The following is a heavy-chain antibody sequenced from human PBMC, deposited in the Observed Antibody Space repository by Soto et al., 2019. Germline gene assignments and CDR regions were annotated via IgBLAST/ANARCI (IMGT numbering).Heavy chain of an antibody. J-gene: IGHJ6*02. D-gene: IGHD3-3*01. CDR3: ARVEWATPHGYYYYGMDV. Sequence: PGESLKIPCKGSGYSFTNYGGGRVRKMPGKGLEWMGIIYPGDSDTRYSPSFQGQVTISADKSISTAYLQWSSLKASDTAMYYCARVEWATPHGYYYYGMDVWGQGTTVTVSS. CDR2: IYPGDSDT. V-gene: IGHV5-51*01. CDR1: GYSFTNYG.